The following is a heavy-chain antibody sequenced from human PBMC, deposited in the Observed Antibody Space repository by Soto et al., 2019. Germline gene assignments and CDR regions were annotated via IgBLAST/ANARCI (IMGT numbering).Heavy chain of an antibody. Sequence: GGSLRLSCAASGFTFSSYSMNWVRQAPGKGLEWVSSISSSSSYIYYADSVKGRFTISRDNAKNSLYLQMNSLRAEDTAVYYCARGGTETITIFGVVIMDDAFDIWGQGTMVTVSS. D-gene: IGHD3-3*01. V-gene: IGHV3-21*01. J-gene: IGHJ3*02. CDR3: ARGGTETITIFGVVIMDDAFDI. CDR1: GFTFSSYS. CDR2: ISSSSSYI.